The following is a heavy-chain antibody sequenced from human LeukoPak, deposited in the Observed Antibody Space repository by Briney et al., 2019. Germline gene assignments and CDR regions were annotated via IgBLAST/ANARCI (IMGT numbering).Heavy chain of an antibody. CDR1: GYSISSGYY. CDR3: ARVEGNYFDY. CDR2: IYHSGST. V-gene: IGHV4-38-2*02. D-gene: IGHD1-1*01. J-gene: IGHJ4*02. Sequence: PSETLSLTCTVSGYSISSGYYWDWIRQPPGKGLEWIGSIYHSGSTYYNPSLKSRVTISVDTSKNQFSLKLSSVTAAETAVYYCARVEGNYFDYWGQGTLVTASS.